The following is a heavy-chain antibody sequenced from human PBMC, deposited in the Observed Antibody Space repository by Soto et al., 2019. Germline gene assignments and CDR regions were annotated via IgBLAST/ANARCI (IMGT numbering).Heavy chain of an antibody. D-gene: IGHD6-6*01. CDR1: GFTFSSYS. CDR2: ISSSSSYI. Sequence: PGGSLRLSCAASGFTFSSYSMNWVRQAPGKGLEWVSSISSSSSYIYYADSVKGRFTISRDNAKNSLYLQMNSLRAEDTAVYYCVAGAARRYYYYGMDVWGQGTTVTVSS. V-gene: IGHV3-21*01. CDR3: VAGAARRYYYYGMDV. J-gene: IGHJ6*02.